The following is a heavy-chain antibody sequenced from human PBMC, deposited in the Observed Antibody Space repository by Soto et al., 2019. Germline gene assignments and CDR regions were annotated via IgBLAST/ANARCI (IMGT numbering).Heavy chain of an antibody. D-gene: IGHD3-10*01. V-gene: IGHV1-18*01. CDR3: ARSPPRSYAFDI. CDR2: ISPYNGNT. J-gene: IGHJ3*02. CDR1: GYTFTSYG. Sequence: GASVKVSCKASGYTFTSYGISWVRQAPGQGLEWMGWISPYNGNTNYAQKFQGRVTMTTDESTSTAYMELSSLRSEDTAVYYCARSPPRSYAFDIWGQGTMVTVSS.